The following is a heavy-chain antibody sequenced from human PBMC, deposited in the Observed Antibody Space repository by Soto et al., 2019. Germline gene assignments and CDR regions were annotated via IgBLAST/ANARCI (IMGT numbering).Heavy chain of an antibody. CDR3: AKDRTTDYYYGLDV. D-gene: IGHD4-4*01. V-gene: IGHV3-23*01. CDR2: ISNSGDST. Sequence: PGGSLRLSCAASGFTFSSYAMSWVRQAPGKGLEWVSGISNSGDSTYYADSMRGRFTISRDNSKNTLYLQMDSLRAEDTAVYYCAKDRTTDYYYGLDVWGQGTTVTVAS. J-gene: IGHJ6*01. CDR1: GFTFSSYA.